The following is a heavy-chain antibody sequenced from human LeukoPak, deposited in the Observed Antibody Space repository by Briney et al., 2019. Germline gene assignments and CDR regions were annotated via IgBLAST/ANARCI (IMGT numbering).Heavy chain of an antibody. CDR3: AGDGAAAGTEFDY. CDR1: GFTLSSYS. J-gene: IGHJ4*02. D-gene: IGHD6-13*01. Sequence: PGGSLRLSCAASGFTLSSYSMNWVRQAPGKGLEWVSSISSSSSYIHYADSVKGRFTISRDNAKNSLYLQMNSLRAEDTAVYYCAGDGAAAGTEFDYWGQGTLVTVSS. CDR2: ISSSSSYI. V-gene: IGHV3-21*01.